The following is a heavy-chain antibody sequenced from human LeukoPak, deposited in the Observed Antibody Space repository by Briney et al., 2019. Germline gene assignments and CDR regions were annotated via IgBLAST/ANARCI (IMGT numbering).Heavy chain of an antibody. CDR3: ARAGSGIGWYFDY. CDR2: ISPYNGNT. V-gene: IGHV1-18*01. J-gene: IGHJ4*02. Sequence: ASVKVSYKPSGYDFTSVGITWVRRAPGQGLEWMGWISPYNGNTRYAQKFQGRVAMTTDTSTTTAYMELRGLRFNDTAVYYCARAGSGIGWYFDYWGQGTLVTVSS. D-gene: IGHD6-19*01. CDR1: GYDFTSVG.